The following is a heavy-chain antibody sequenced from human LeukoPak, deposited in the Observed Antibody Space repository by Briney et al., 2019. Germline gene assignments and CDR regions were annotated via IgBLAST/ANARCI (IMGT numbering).Heavy chain of an antibody. V-gene: IGHV3-33*08. CDR3: ARVLVVSHTYYFYGMGV. D-gene: IGHD2-15*01. Sequence: PGRSLRLSCGASGFTFSSYGMHWVRQAPGKGLEWVAVIWYGGSNKYYADSVKGRFTISRDNSKNTLYLQMNSLRAEDMAVYYCARVLVVSHTYYFYGMGVWGQGTTVTVSS. CDR2: IWYGGSNK. CDR1: GFTFSSYG. J-gene: IGHJ6*02.